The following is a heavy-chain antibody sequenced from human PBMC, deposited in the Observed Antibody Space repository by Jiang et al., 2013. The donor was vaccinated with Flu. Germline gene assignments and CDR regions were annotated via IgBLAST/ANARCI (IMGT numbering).Heavy chain of an antibody. CDR3: ARIDVDTAMYAFDI. J-gene: IGHJ3*02. Sequence: KPTQTLTLTCTFSGFSLSTSGMCVSWIRQPPGKALEWLARIDWDDDKYYSTSLKTRLTISKDTSKNQVVLTMTNMDPVDTATYYCARIDVDTAMYAFDIWGQGTMVTVSS. D-gene: IGHD5-18*01. CDR2: IDWDDDK. CDR1: GFSLSTSGMC. V-gene: IGHV2-70*11.